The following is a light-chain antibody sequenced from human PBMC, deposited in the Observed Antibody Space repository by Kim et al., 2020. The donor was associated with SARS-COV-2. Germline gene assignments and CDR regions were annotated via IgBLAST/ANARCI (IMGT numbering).Light chain of an antibody. CDR1: SLRSYY. Sequence: SSELTQDPAVSVALGQTVRITCQGDSLRSYYASWYQQKPGQAPVLVIYGKNNRPSGIPDRFSGSSSGNTASLTITGAQAEDEADYYRNSRDSSGNPPYVFGTGTKVTVL. CDR2: GKN. CDR3: NSRDSSGNPPYV. J-gene: IGLJ1*01. V-gene: IGLV3-19*01.